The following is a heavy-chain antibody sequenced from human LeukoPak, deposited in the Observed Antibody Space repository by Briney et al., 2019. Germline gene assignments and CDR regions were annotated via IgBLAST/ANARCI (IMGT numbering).Heavy chain of an antibody. Sequence: ASVKVSCKASGYTFTSYYMHWVRQAPGQGLEWMGIINPSGGSTSYAQKFQGRVTMTRDTSTSTVYMELSSLRSEDTAVYYCARAAALRDYYDSSGGPLNYWGQGTLVTVSS. CDR3: ARAAALRDYYDSSGGPLNY. CDR2: INPSGGST. D-gene: IGHD3-22*01. CDR1: GYTFTSYY. J-gene: IGHJ4*02. V-gene: IGHV1-46*01.